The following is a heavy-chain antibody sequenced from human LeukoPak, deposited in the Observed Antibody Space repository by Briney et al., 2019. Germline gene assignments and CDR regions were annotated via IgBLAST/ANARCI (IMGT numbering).Heavy chain of an antibody. Sequence: ASVKVSCKASGYTFTGYYMHWVRQAPGQGLEWMGWISPNSGGTNYAQKFQGRVTMTRDTSISTAYMELSRLRSDDTAVYYCARDLRRYYGSGSYASGYWGQGTLVTVSS. CDR3: ARDLRRYYGSGSYASGY. J-gene: IGHJ4*02. CDR1: GYTFTGYY. CDR2: ISPNSGGT. D-gene: IGHD3-10*01. V-gene: IGHV1-2*02.